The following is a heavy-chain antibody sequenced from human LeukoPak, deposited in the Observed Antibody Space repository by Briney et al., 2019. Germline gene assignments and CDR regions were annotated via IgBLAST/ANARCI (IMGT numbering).Heavy chain of an antibody. CDR1: GFTFSIYG. CDR3: ARDLGQYYDTSDNWFDP. D-gene: IGHD3-22*01. CDR2: ITGSDVST. J-gene: IGHJ5*02. Sequence: GGSLRLSCAASGFTFSIYGMSWVRQAPGKGLEWVSAITGSDVSTYYADSMKGRFTISRDNSKNTLYLQMNSLGAEDTAVYYCARDLGQYYDTSDNWFDPWGQGTLVTVSS. V-gene: IGHV3-23*01.